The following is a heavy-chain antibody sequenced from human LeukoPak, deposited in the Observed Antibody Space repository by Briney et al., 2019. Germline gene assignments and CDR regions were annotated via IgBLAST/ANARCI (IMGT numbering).Heavy chain of an antibody. J-gene: IGHJ4*02. CDR2: IYYSGST. Sequence: SEALSLTCTVSGGSLSSGDYYWSWIRPPPGKGLEWIGYIYYSGSTYYNPSLKSRVTISVDTSKNQFSLKLSSVTAADTAVYYCARDSGYGSGDYYFDYWGQGTLVTVSS. D-gene: IGHD3-10*01. CDR3: ARDSGYGSGDYYFDY. CDR1: GGSLSSGDYY. V-gene: IGHV4-30-4*01.